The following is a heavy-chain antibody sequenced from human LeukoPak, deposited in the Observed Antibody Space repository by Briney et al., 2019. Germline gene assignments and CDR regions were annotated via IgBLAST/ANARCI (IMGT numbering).Heavy chain of an antibody. CDR2: IYSGGTT. J-gene: IGHJ6*02. V-gene: IGHV3-66*02. Sequence: GGSLRLSCAASGFIVKNRYMSWVRQAPGKGLEWVSVIYSGGTTHYAESVRGRFTISRDNSKNMLYVQMNSLRAEDTAVYYCARDQGAFIANIYYYYGMDVWGQGTTVTVSS. CDR1: GFIVKNRY. CDR3: ARDQGAFIANIYYYYGMDV. D-gene: IGHD2-15*01.